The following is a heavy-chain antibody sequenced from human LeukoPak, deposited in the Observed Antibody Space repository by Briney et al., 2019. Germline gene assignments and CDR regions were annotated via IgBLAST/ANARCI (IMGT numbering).Heavy chain of an antibody. CDR1: GGSISSHY. J-gene: IGHJ5*02. D-gene: IGHD4-17*01. Sequence: AETLSLTCSVSGGSISSHYWSWIRQPPGKGLEWIGYIYYSGSTKYNPSPKSRVTISVDTSKNQFSLKLSSVTAADTAVYYCARGGTTVTPGLLWFDPWGQGTLVTVST. V-gene: IGHV4-59*11. CDR3: ARGGTTVTPGLLWFDP. CDR2: IYYSGST.